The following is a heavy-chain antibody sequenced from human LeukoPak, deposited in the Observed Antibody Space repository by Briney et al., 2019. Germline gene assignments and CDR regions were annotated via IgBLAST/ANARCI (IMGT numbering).Heavy chain of an antibody. CDR1: GFTFSSYSM. Sequence: KSEGSLRLSCAASGFTFSSYSMNWVRQAPGKGLEWIGEIYHSGSTNYNPSLKSRVTISVDKSKNQFSLKLSSVTAADTAVYYCARAHRSSAVKWVWNYYYYMDVWGKGTTVTVSS. D-gene: IGHD6-13*01. V-gene: IGHV4-4*02. J-gene: IGHJ6*03. CDR3: ARAHRSSAVKWVWNYYYYMDV. CDR2: IYHSGST.